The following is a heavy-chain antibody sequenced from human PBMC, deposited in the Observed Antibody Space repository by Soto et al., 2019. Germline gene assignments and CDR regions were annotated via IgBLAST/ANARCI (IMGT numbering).Heavy chain of an antibody. J-gene: IGHJ4*02. CDR3: ARYSSSVYYFDC. V-gene: IGHV4-31*03. CDR2: IYYSGST. D-gene: IGHD6-6*01. CDR1: GGSISSGGYY. Sequence: SETLSLTCTVSGGSISSGGYYWSWIRQHPGKGLEWIGYIYYSGSTYYNPSLKSRVTISVDTSKNQFSLKLSSVTAADTAVYYCARYSSSVYYFDCWGQGTLVTVSS.